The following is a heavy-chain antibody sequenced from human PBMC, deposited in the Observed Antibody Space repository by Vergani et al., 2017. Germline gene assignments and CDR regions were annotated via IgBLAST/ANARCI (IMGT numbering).Heavy chain of an antibody. CDR1: GYTFTYYY. CDR3: SIDGRDCGGDCYYSAFDY. Sequence: EVQLVQSGTEVKQPGTTVNLSCKISGYTFTYYYIHWIRQAPGKGLEWMGLVDPEDGEPIYAEKFQGRVTITAYTSAHTAFMQLSSLTSDDTAIYYCSIDGRDCGGDCYYSAFDYWGQGTLVTVSS. J-gene: IGHJ4*02. V-gene: IGHV1-69-2*01. CDR2: VDPEDGEP. D-gene: IGHD2-21*02.